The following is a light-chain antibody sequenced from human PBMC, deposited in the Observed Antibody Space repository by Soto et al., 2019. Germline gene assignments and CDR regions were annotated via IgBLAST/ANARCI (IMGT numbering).Light chain of an antibody. V-gene: IGKV3-20*01. CDR1: QSLTSSY. Sequence: EIVLTQSPGTLSLSPGERATLSCRASQSLTSSYLAWYQQKPGQAPRLLIYGVSSRATGIPDRFSGSGSGTDFTLTINRLEPEDFAVYYCQQYDSSPPSYTFGQGTKLEIK. J-gene: IGKJ2*01. CDR3: QQYDSSPPSYT. CDR2: GVS.